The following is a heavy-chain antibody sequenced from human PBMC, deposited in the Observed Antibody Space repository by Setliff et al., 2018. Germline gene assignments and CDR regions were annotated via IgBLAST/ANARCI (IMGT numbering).Heavy chain of an antibody. CDR1: GGSISGYY. CDR3: ARAPDSGTYYNLYPYYNDV. CDR2: IYSSGSI. J-gene: IGHJ6*03. D-gene: IGHD1-26*01. Sequence: SETLSLTCNVSGGSISGYYRSWIRQPPGKGLEWIGNIYSSGSIKYNPSLRSRVTISVDTVKNQFSLRLSSLTAADTAVYYCARAPDSGTYYNLYPYYNDVWGKGTTVTVSS. V-gene: IGHV4-59*08.